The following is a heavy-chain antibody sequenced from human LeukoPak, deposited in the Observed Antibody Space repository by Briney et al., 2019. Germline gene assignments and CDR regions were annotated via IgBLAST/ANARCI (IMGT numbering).Heavy chain of an antibody. V-gene: IGHV5-51*01. CDR2: INPGDSDT. Sequence: GESLKISCQASGYSFTSSWIGWARQMPGKGLEWMAIINPGDSDTRYSPSFQGLVTISADKSISTVYLQWGSLKASDTAMYYCARQPGAGWFDPWGQGTLVTVPS. CDR1: GYSFTSSW. J-gene: IGHJ5*02. CDR3: ARQPGAGWFDP. D-gene: IGHD3-10*01.